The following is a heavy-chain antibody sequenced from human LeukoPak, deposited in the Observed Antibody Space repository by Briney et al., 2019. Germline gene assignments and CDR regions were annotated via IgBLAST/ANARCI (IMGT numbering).Heavy chain of an antibody. J-gene: IGHJ4*02. Sequence: GGSLRLSCAASGFIVSSNYMSWVRQAPGKGLEWVSIIYSDGSTYYADSVKGRFTISRDNSKNTLYLQMNSLRAEDTAVYYCAKDEGYFDTAYYFDYWGQGTLVTVSS. V-gene: IGHV3-53*05. CDR1: GFIVSSNY. CDR2: IYSDGST. CDR3: AKDEGYFDTAYYFDY. D-gene: IGHD3-9*01.